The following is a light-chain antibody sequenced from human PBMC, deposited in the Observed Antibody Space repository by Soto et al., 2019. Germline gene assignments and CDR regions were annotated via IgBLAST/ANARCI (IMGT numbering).Light chain of an antibody. CDR3: QQYYSTPPT. CDR1: QSVLLSSNNKNY. CDR2: WAS. Sequence: DIVMTQSPDSLAVSLGERATINCKSSQSVLLSSNNKNYLAWYQQKPGLPPKLLIYWASTRESGVPDRFSGSGSGTDFTLTISSLQAEDVAVYYCQQYYSTPPTFGQGTMLEIK. V-gene: IGKV4-1*01. J-gene: IGKJ2*01.